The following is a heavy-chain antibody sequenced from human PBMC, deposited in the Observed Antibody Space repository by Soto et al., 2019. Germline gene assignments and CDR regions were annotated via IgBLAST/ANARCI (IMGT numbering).Heavy chain of an antibody. D-gene: IGHD2-15*01. CDR1: GYTFTTYG. V-gene: IGHV1-18*01. Sequence: QVQLVQSGAEVKKPGASVKVSCKTSGYTFTTYGVSWVRQAPGLGLEWMGWISGYNGNTNSAPKFQGRVSMTTDTSTSTAYMELRSLRSDDTAVYYCASDERAYCSGGNCEHYFDYWGQGTLVTVSS. CDR2: ISGYNGNT. CDR3: ASDERAYCSGGNCEHYFDY. J-gene: IGHJ4*02.